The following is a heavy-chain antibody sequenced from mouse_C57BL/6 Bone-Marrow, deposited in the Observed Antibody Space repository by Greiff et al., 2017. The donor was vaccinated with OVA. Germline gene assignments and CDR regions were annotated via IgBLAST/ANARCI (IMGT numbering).Heavy chain of an antibody. Sequence: QVQLQQPGAELVMPGASVKLSCKASGYTFTSYWMHWVKQRPGQGLEWIGEIDPSDSYTNYNQKFKGKSTLTVDKSSSTAYMQLSSLTSEDSAVYYWAREPITTVGAAMDYWGQGTSVTVSS. CDR3: AREPITTVGAAMDY. CDR2: IDPSDSYT. J-gene: IGHJ4*01. CDR1: GYTFTSYW. D-gene: IGHD1-1*01. V-gene: IGHV1-69*01.